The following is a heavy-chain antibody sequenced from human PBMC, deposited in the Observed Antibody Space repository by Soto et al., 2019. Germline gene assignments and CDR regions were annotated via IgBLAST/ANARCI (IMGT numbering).Heavy chain of an antibody. V-gene: IGHV4-30-4*01. Sequence: SETLSLTCTVSGGSISSGDYYWSWIRQPPGKGLEWIGYIYYSGSTYYNPSLKSRVTISVDTSKNQFSLKLSSVTAADTAVYYCARAGEVVAATLPPEGWFDPWGQGTLVTVSS. CDR3: ARAGEVVAATLPPEGWFDP. D-gene: IGHD2-15*01. J-gene: IGHJ5*02. CDR2: IYYSGST. CDR1: GGSISSGDYY.